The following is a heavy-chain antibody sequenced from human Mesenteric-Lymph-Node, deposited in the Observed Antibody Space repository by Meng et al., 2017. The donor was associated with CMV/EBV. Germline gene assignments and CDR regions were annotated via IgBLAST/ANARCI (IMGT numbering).Heavy chain of an antibody. CDR3: ARDGRAMVTGVDY. V-gene: IGHV3-21*01. Sequence: GESLKISCAASGFTFSSYSMNWVRQAPGKGLEWVSSISSSSSYIYYADSVKGRFTISRDNAKNSLYLQMNSLRAEDTAVYYCARDGRAMVTGVDYWGQGTLVTVSS. CDR1: GFTFSSYS. D-gene: IGHD5-18*01. CDR2: ISSSSSYI. J-gene: IGHJ4*02.